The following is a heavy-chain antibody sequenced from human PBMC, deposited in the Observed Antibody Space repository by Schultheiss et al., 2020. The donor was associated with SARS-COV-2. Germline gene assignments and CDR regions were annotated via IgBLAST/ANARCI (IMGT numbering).Heavy chain of an antibody. CDR3: AKGCIAVAGTFDY. J-gene: IGHJ4*02. D-gene: IGHD6-19*01. Sequence: GESLKISCAASGFTFSSYWMSWVRQAPGKGLEWVSAISGSGGSTYYADSVKGRFTISRDNSKNTLYLQMNSLRAEDTAVYYCAKGCIAVAGTFDYWGQGTLVTVSS. CDR2: ISGSGGST. CDR1: GFTFSSYW. V-gene: IGHV3-23*01.